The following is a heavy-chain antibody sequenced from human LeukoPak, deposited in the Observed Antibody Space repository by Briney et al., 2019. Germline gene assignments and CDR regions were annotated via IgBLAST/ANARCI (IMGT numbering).Heavy chain of an antibody. V-gene: IGHV1-8*01. D-gene: IGHD6-13*01. J-gene: IGHJ6*02. Sequence: ASVKVSCKASGYTFTSYDINWVRQPTAQGLEWMGWMNPNNGNTGYAQKFQGRVTMTRSTSISTAYMELSSLRSEDTAVYYCARLASSSWPLYYYYGMDVWGQGTTVTVSS. CDR2: MNPNNGNT. CDR3: ARLASSSWPLYYYYGMDV. CDR1: GYTFTSYD.